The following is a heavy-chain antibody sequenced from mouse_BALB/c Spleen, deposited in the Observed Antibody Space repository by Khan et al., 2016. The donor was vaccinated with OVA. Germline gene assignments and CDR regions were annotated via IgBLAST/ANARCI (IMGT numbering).Heavy chain of an antibody. Sequence: EVELVESGGDVVKPGGSLKLSCAASGFTFSTYGMSWVRQTPDKRLEWVATVSTGGHYTYYTDTVKGRFTLSRDNAKSTLYLQMNSLKSEDTAMFYCARLAYYYDSEGFAYWGQGTLVTVSA. J-gene: IGHJ3*01. V-gene: IGHV5-6*01. CDR1: GFTFSTYG. CDR3: ARLAYYYDSEGFAY. D-gene: IGHD1-1*01. CDR2: VSTGGHYT.